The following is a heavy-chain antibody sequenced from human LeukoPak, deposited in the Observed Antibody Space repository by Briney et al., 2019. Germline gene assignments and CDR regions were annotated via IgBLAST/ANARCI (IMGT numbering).Heavy chain of an antibody. CDR1: GFTFSNFW. V-gene: IGHV3-7*03. J-gene: IGHJ4*02. D-gene: IGHD3-9*01. CDR3: AGGTGFIIKD. Sequence: PGGSLRLSCTASGFTFSNFWMGWVRQAPGKELEWVANIKQDETEKFYQGSVKGRFTISRDNAKNSLYLQMNSLRVEDTALYYCAGGTGFIIKDWGQGTLVTVSS. CDR2: IKQDETEK.